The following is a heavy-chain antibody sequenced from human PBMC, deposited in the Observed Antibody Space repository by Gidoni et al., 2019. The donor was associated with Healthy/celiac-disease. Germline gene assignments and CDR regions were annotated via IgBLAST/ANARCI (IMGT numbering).Heavy chain of an antibody. CDR3: AKEGQEFSSASYYFDY. D-gene: IGHD6-6*01. CDR2: ISWNSGSI. V-gene: IGHV3-9*01. CDR1: GFTFDYYA. Sequence: EVQLVEYGGGLVQPVRSLRLYCAASGFTFDYYAMHWVRQAPGKGLEWVSGISWNSGSIGYEDSVKGRFTISRDNAKNSLYLKMNSLRAEDTALYYCAKEGQEFSSASYYFDYWGQGTLVTVSS. J-gene: IGHJ4*02.